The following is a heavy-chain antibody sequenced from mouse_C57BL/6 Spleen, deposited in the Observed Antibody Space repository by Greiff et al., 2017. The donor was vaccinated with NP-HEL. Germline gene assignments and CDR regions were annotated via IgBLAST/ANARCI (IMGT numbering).Heavy chain of an antibody. V-gene: IGHV1-55*01. CDR3: AREPTMITTGKTWFAY. D-gene: IGHD2-4*01. Sequence: QVQLQQPGAELVKPGASVKMSCKASGYTFTSYWITWVKQRPGQGLEWIGDIYPGSGSTNYNEKFKSKATLTVDTSSSTAYMQLSSLTSEDSAVYYCAREPTMITTGKTWFAYWGQGTLVIVSA. CDR2: IYPGSGST. CDR1: GYTFTSYW. J-gene: IGHJ3*01.